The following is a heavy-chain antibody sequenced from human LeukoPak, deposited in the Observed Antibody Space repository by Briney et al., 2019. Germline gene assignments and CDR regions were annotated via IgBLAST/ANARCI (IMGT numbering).Heavy chain of an antibody. Sequence: PSETLSLTCSVSGGSIRSSDDYWGFVRQTPGKGLEWMGSIYYTGSSHYNPSLKSRATISVDTSKNQFSLKLTSVTAADTAVYYCVTTYYYGSGRLGGFDIWGQGTMVTVSS. CDR3: VTTYYYGSGRLGGFDI. CDR1: GGSIRSSDDY. V-gene: IGHV4-39*07. D-gene: IGHD3-10*01. CDR2: IYYTGSS. J-gene: IGHJ3*02.